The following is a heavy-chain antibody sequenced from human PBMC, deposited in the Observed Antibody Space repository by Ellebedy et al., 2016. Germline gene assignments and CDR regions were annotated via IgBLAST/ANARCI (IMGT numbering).Heavy chain of an antibody. CDR1: GFTSSSYW. CDR3: TRGGGYSCGPFDY. CDR2: INSNGSST. J-gene: IGHJ4*02. V-gene: IGHV3-74*01. Sequence: GESLKISCAASGFTSSSYWMHWVRQAPGKGLVWVSRINSNGSSTSYADSVKGRFTISRDNAKNTLYLQMNSLRAEDTAVYYCTRGGGYSCGPFDYWGQGTLVTVSS. D-gene: IGHD5-18*01.